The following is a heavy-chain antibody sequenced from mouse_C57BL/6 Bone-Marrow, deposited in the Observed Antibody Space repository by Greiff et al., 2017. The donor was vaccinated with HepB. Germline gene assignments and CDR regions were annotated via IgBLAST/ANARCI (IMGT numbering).Heavy chain of an antibody. CDR2: IYPRSGNT. J-gene: IGHJ3*01. V-gene: IGHV1-81*01. CDR3: ARVDYAEGAWFAY. D-gene: IGHD2-4*01. CDR1: GYTFTSYG. Sequence: QVQLQQSGAELARPGASVKLSCKASGYTFTSYGISWVKQRTGQGLEWIGEIYPRSGNTYYNEKFKGKATLTADKSSRTAYMELRGLTSEDSVVYFCARVDYAEGAWFAYWGQGTLVSVSA.